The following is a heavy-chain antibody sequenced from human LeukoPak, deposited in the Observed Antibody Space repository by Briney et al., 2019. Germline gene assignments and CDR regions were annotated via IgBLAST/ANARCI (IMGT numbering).Heavy chain of an antibody. Sequence: PGGSLRLSCAASGFTFSDSAIHWVRQAPGKGLEWVGRIRDKGYGHATAYAASVKGRFTLSRDDSKNTAYLQMNSLKTEDTALYYCTTPNERNWFDPWGQGTLVTVSS. D-gene: IGHD2-8*01. CDR3: TTPNERNWFDP. V-gene: IGHV3-73*01. J-gene: IGHJ5*02. CDR2: IRDKGYGHAT. CDR1: GFTFSDSA.